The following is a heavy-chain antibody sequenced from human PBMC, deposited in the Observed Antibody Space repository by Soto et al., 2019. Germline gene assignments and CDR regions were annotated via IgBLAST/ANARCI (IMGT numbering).Heavy chain of an antibody. CDR3: ARDLQDYYDSSGYFY. CDR2: IYHSGST. V-gene: IGHV4-38-2*02. D-gene: IGHD3-22*01. CDR1: GYSISSGYY. Sequence: SETLSLTCAVSGYSISSGYYWGWIRQPPGKGLEWIGSIYHSGSTYYNPSLKSRVTISVDTSKNQFSLKLSSVTAADTAVYYCARDLQDYYDSSGYFYWGQGTLVPVSS. J-gene: IGHJ4*02.